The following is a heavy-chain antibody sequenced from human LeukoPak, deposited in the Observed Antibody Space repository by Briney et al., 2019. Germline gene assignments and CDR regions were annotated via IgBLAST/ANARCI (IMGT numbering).Heavy chain of an antibody. CDR1: GFVFSRNW. J-gene: IGHJ1*01. CDR2: ISYDGKNK. Sequence: GGSLRLSCEASGFVFSRNWMTWVRQAPGKGLEWVAVISYDGKNKNYADSVKGRFTISRDNSKNTLYLQMNSLRAEDTAVYYCARDYLFYYDSSGPGYFQHWGQGTLVTVSS. D-gene: IGHD3-22*01. V-gene: IGHV3-30*03. CDR3: ARDYLFYYDSSGPGYFQH.